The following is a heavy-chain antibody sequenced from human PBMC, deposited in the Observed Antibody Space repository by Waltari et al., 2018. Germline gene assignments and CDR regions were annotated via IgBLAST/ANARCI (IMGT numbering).Heavy chain of an antibody. V-gene: IGHV4-30-4*08. J-gene: IGHJ4*02. CDR1: GGSISSGDYY. CDR2: IYYSGST. Sequence: QVQLQESGPGLVKPSQTLSLTCTVSGGSISSGDYYWSWIRQPPGKGLEWIGYIYYSGSTYYNPSLKSRVTISVDTSKNQFSLKLSSVTAADTAVYYCARDRGWGYYGSGSYLDYWGQGTLVTVSS. CDR3: ARDRGWGYYGSGSYLDY. D-gene: IGHD3-10*01.